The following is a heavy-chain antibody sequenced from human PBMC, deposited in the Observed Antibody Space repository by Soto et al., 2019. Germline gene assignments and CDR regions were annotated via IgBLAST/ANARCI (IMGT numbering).Heavy chain of an antibody. CDR1: GFTFSNYG. D-gene: IGHD1-26*01. V-gene: IGHV3-30*18. J-gene: IGHJ3*02. CDR2: ISYDGSNK. Sequence: QGQLVESGGGVVQPGRSLRLSCAASGFTFSNYGMHWVRQAPGKGLEWVAVISYDGSNKYYADSVKGRFTISRDNSKNTLYLQMNSLRAEDTDVYYCAKDLSSGSYLFDAFDIWGQRTTVTVSS. CDR3: AKDLSSGSYLFDAFDI.